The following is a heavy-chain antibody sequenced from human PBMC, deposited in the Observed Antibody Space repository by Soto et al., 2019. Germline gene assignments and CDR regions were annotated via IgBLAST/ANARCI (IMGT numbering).Heavy chain of an antibody. CDR1: GGSISSYY. J-gene: IGHJ4*02. D-gene: IGHD3-10*01. CDR3: ARHNYGSGSTYFDY. CDR2: IYYSGST. Sequence: QVQLQESGPGLVKPSETLSLTCTVSGGSISSYYWSWIRQPPGKGLEWIGYIYYSGSTNYNPSLKCRVTISVETSKNQFSLKLNSMTAADTAVYYCARHNYGSGSTYFDYWGQGTLVTVSS. V-gene: IGHV4-59*08.